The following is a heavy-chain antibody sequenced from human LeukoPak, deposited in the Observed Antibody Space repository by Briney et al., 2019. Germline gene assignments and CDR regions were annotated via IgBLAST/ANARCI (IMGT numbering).Heavy chain of an antibody. CDR1: GGSFSGYY. J-gene: IGHJ6*03. D-gene: IGHD5-24*01. CDR2: INHSGST. V-gene: IGHV4-34*01. CDR3: ARGGPGGMARLSRYYYYYMDV. Sequence: SETLSLTCAVYGGSFSGYYWSWIRQPPGKGLEWIGEINHSGSTNYNPSLKSRVTISVDTSKNQFSLKLSSVTAADTAVYYCARGGPGGMARLSRYYYYYMDVWGKGTTVTVSS.